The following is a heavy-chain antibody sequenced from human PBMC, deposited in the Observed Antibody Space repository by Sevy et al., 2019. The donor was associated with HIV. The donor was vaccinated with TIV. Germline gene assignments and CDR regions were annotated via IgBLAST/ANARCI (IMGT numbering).Heavy chain of an antibody. CDR3: ARDYSSGWYVAY. Sequence: GGSLRLSCAASGFTFSSYGMHWVRQAPGKGLEWVAVIWYDGSNKYYADSVKGRFTISRDNSKNTQYLQMNSLRAEDTAVYYCARDYSSGWYVAYWGQGTLVTVSS. D-gene: IGHD6-19*01. CDR2: IWYDGSNK. J-gene: IGHJ4*02. CDR1: GFTFSSYG. V-gene: IGHV3-33*01.